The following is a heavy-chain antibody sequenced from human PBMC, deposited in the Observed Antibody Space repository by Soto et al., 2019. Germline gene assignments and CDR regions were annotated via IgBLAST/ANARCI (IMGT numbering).Heavy chain of an antibody. J-gene: IGHJ4*02. CDR1: GGSISSGGYY. V-gene: IGHV4-31*03. D-gene: IGHD1-26*01. CDR2: IYYSGST. CDR3: ARVLVGATEQYYFDY. Sequence: SETLSLTCTVSGGSISSGGYYWSWIRQHPGKGLEWIGYIYYSGSTYYNPSLKSRVTISVDTSKNQFSLKLSSVTAADTAVYYCARVLVGATEQYYFDYWGQGTLVTVSS.